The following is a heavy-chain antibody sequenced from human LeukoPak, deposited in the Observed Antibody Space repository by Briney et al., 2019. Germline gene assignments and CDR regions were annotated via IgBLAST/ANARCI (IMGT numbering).Heavy chain of an antibody. V-gene: IGHV1-69*05. CDR1: GGTFSSYA. J-gene: IGHJ3*02. CDR3: ARDRTVVVPAAIGTDAFDI. D-gene: IGHD2-2*02. CDR2: IIPIFGTA. Sequence: EASVKVSCKSSGGTFSSYAISWVRQAPGQGLEWMGGIIPIFGTANYAQKFQGRVTITTDESTSTAYMELSSLRSEDTAVYYCARDRTVVVPAAIGTDAFDIWGQGTMVTVSS.